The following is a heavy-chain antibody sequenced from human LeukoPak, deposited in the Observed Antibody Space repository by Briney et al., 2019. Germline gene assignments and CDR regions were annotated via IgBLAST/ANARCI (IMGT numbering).Heavy chain of an antibody. V-gene: IGHV1-69*04. CDR3: ARCKWAAADTPYYMDV. CDR2: IIPILGIA. J-gene: IGHJ6*03. Sequence: ASVKVSCKASGGTFSSYAISWVRQAPGQGLEWMGRIIPILGIANYAQKFQGRVTITTDESTSTAYMELSSLRSEDTAVYYCARCKWAAADTPYYMDVWGKGTTVTVSS. CDR1: GGTFSSYA. D-gene: IGHD2-2*01.